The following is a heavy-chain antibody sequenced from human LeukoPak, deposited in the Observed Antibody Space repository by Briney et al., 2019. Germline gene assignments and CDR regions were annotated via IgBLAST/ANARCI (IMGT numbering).Heavy chain of an antibody. D-gene: IGHD5-24*01. V-gene: IGHV3-74*01. CDR1: GFTFSSYW. CDR2: INSDGSST. J-gene: IGHJ4*02. Sequence: GGSLRLSCAASGFTFSSYWVHWVRQAPGKGLVWVSPINSDGSSTSYADSVKGRFTISRDNAKNSLYLQMNSLRAEDTAVYYCARDPMATIGDYFDYWGQGTLVTVSS. CDR3: ARDPMATIGDYFDY.